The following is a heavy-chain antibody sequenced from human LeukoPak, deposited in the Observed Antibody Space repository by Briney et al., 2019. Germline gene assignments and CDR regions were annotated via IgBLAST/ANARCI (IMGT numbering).Heavy chain of an antibody. J-gene: IGHJ4*02. Sequence: PGGSQRLSCAASGFTFGSYTMNWVRQAPGKGLEWVSSISRRSGYIYYAGSVKGRFTIPRDNAKNSLYLQLNSLGVADTAVYYCARDPATDWSVSYYFDFWGQGALVTVSS. CDR1: GFTFGSYT. CDR3: ARDPATDWSVSYYFDF. V-gene: IGHV3-21*06. D-gene: IGHD2-21*01. CDR2: ISRRSGYI.